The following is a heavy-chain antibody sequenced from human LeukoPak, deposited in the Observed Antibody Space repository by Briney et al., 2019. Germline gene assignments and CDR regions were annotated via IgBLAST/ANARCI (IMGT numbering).Heavy chain of an antibody. CDR2: INPNSGGT. D-gene: IGHD4-17*01. CDR1: GYTFTGYY. V-gene: IGHV1-2*02. J-gene: IGHJ4*02. CDR3: ARSTVTTYPSDY. Sequence: ASVKVSCKASGYTFTGYYMHWVRQAPGQGLEWMGWINPNSGGTNYAQKFQGRVTMTRDTSISTAYMELSRLRSDDTAVYYCARSTVTTYPSDYWGQGTLVTVSS.